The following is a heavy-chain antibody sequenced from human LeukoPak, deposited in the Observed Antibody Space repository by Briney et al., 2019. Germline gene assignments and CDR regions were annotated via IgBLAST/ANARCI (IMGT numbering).Heavy chain of an antibody. V-gene: IGHV3-30*04. J-gene: IGHJ4*02. D-gene: IGHD4-23*01. Sequence: PGGSLRLSCAASGFTFSSYAMHWVRQAPGKGLERVAVISYDGSNKYYADSVKGRFTISRDNSKNTLYLQMNSLRAEDTAVYYCARIYGGNATPTDFDYWGQGTLVTVSS. CDR2: ISYDGSNK. CDR3: ARIYGGNATPTDFDY. CDR1: GFTFSSYA.